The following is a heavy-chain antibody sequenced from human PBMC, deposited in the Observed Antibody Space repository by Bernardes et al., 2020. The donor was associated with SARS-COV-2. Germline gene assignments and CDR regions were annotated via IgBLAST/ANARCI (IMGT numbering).Heavy chain of an antibody. V-gene: IGHV3-7*03. CDR2: IKFDGSEE. D-gene: IGHD6-6*01. J-gene: IGHJ6*02. CDR3: ARDVVESARHYYGMDV. Sequence: GGSLRLSCAASGFTFSTNWMTWVRQAAGKGLEWVAKIKFDGSEEYYVDSVKGRFTISRDNVKNSLYLQMNSLRAEDTAVYYCARDVVESARHYYGMDVWGQGTTVTVSS. CDR1: GFTFSTNW.